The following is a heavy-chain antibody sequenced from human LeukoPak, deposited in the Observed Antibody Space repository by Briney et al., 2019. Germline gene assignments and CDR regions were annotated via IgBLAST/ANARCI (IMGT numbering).Heavy chain of an antibody. Sequence: GGSLRLSCAASGFTFSDAWMNWVRQAPGKGLEWVGRIKRKTEGGITDYAAPVKGRFTISRDDSKNTLYLQMNSLKTEDTAFYYCTTGNFGPYWGQGTLVTVSS. J-gene: IGHJ4*02. CDR2: IKRKTEGGIT. D-gene: IGHD3-10*01. CDR1: GFTFSDAW. CDR3: TTGNFGPY. V-gene: IGHV3-15*07.